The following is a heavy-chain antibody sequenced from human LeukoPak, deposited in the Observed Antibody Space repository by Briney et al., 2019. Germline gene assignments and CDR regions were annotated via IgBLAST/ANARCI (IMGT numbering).Heavy chain of an antibody. CDR1: SDSISNSANH. CDR3: ARLLVGVITTHSGDC. Sequence: PSETLSLTGTVSSDSISNSANHGGWIRQPPGWGLEWIATIYYNMGTYYHPSLKSRVTIAVDTSKNQFPLKLSSVTAADTAMYYCARLLVGVITTHSGDCWGQGTLVTVSS. CDR2: IYYNMGT. V-gene: IGHV4-39*01. D-gene: IGHD3-22*01. J-gene: IGHJ4*02.